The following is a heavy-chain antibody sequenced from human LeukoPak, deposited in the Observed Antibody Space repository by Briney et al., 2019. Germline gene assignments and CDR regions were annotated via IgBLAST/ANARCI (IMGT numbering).Heavy chain of an antibody. CDR1: GFTFNNYW. J-gene: IGHJ4*02. D-gene: IGHD5-12*01. Sequence: GGSLRLSCAASGFTFNNYWMTWVRQAPGKGLEWVASIRDDGSAKYYVDSVKGRFTISRDNSKNTLYLQMNSLRAEDTAVYYCARGPSGYHNTGGQGTLVTVSS. CDR3: ARGPSGYHNT. CDR2: IRDDGSAK. V-gene: IGHV3-7*01.